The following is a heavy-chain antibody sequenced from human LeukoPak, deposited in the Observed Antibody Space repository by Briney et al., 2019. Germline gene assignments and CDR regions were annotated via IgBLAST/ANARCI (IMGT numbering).Heavy chain of an antibody. CDR2: IRGTVDNT. CDR1: GVTFSNYA. D-gene: IGHD3-9*01. Sequence: PGGSLRLSCAASGVTFSNYAMGWVRQAPGKGLEWVSSIRGTVDNTHYAEAVKGRFTISRDIPKNTLYLQMDSLRAEDTARYYCAKASTRDTGYYFDSWGQGTLVTVSS. CDR3: AKASTRDTGYYFDS. J-gene: IGHJ4*02. V-gene: IGHV3-23*01.